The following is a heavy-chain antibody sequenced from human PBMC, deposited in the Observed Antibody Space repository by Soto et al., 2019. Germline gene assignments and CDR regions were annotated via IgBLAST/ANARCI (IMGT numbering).Heavy chain of an antibody. CDR2: IYSGGST. V-gene: IGHV3-53*01. Sequence: GGSLRLSCAASGFTVSSNYMSWVRQAPGKGLEWVSVIYSGGSTYYADSVKGRFTISKANSKNTLYLQMNSLRAEYTAVYDCARDKYSSSSNHYYYYMDVWGKGTTVTVSS. CDR3: ARDKYSSSSNHYYYYMDV. J-gene: IGHJ6*03. D-gene: IGHD6-6*01. CDR1: GFTVSSNY.